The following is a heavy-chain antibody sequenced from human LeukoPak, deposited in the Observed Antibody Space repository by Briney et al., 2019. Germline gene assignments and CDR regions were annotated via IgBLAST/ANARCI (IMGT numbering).Heavy chain of an antibody. CDR1: GFTFSSYA. Sequence: PGGSLRLSCAASGFTFSSYAMSWVRQAPGKGLESVAIVNEDGSAKYYLDSVKGRFTISRDNAKNSLYLQMNSLRAEDTAVYYCARGNVLDPWGQGTLVTVSS. J-gene: IGHJ5*02. V-gene: IGHV3-7*01. CDR2: VNEDGSAK. CDR3: ARGNVLDP.